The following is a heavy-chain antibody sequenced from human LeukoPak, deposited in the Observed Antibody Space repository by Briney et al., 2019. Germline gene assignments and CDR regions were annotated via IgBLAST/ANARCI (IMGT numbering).Heavy chain of an antibody. CDR2: ISYDGSNK. J-gene: IGHJ1*01. Sequence: GGSLRLSCAASGFTFSSYAMHWVRQAPGKGLEWVAVISYDGSNKYYADSVKGRFTISRDNSKNTLYLQMNSLRAEDTAVYYCAKAEYFQHWGQGTLVTVSS. V-gene: IGHV3-30-3*01. CDR1: GFTFSSYA. CDR3: AKAEYFQH.